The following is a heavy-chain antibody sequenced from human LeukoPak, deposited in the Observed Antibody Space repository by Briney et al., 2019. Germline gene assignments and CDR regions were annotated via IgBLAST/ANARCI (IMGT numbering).Heavy chain of an antibody. CDR3: ASGRQLGY. J-gene: IGHJ4*02. CDR2: IREDGSEK. D-gene: IGHD6-13*01. Sequence: GGSLSLSCAASGFTFSNYWMSWVRQAPGKGLEWVANIREDGSEKYYVDSVKGRFTISRDNARNSLYLQMNSLRAEDTAVYYCASGRQLGYWGQGTLVTVSS. V-gene: IGHV3-7*01. CDR1: GFTFSNYW.